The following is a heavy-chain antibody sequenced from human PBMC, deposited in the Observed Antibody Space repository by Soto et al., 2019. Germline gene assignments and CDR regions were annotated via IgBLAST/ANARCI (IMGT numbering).Heavy chain of an antibody. J-gene: IGHJ4*02. Sequence: GGSLRLSCVASEFPFSGYSMNWVRQAPGKGLKWVSYISGSSSAIWYADPVKGRFTISRDDAKNSLYLQMNSLRDEDTAVYYCARDSDYAFDYWGQGTLVTVSS. D-gene: IGHD3-16*01. CDR1: EFPFSGYS. V-gene: IGHV3-48*02. CDR3: ARDSDYAFDY. CDR2: ISGSSSAI.